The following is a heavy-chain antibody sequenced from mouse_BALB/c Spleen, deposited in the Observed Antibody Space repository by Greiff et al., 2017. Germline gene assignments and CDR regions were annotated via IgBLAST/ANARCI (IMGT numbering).Heavy chain of an antibody. V-gene: IGHV3-2*02. Sequence: EVQLQQSGPGLVKPSQSLSLTCTVTGFSITSDYVWNWLRQSPGNKLGWMVYISYSGSTNYNPSLKSRIPITRDTSKNQFFLQLNSVTTEDTATYYCARSYEPTHYFDYWGQGTTLTVSS. CDR1: GFSITSDYV. CDR3: ARSYEPTHYFDY. J-gene: IGHJ2*01. CDR2: ISYSGST. D-gene: IGHD2-10*01.